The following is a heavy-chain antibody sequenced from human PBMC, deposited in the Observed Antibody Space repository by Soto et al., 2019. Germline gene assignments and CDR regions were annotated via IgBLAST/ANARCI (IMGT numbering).Heavy chain of an antibody. CDR2: IYYSGST. CDR1: GGSIRSYY. D-gene: IGHD3-3*01. CDR3: ARQSTYYDFWSGQFRPGDIDY. V-gene: IGHV4-59*08. J-gene: IGHJ4*02. Sequence: SETLDLTSTVSGGSIRSYYWSWIRQPPGKGLEWIGYIYYSGSTNYNPSLKSRVTISVDTSKNQFSLKLSSVTAADTAVYYCARQSTYYDFWSGQFRPGDIDYWGQGTLVTVSS.